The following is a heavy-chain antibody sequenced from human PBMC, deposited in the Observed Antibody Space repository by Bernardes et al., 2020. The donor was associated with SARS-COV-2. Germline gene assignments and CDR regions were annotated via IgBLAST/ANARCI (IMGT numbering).Heavy chain of an antibody. J-gene: IGHJ6*02. CDR2: FDPEDGET. Sequence: ASVKVSCKVSGYTLTELSMHWVRQAPGKGLEWMGGFDPEDGETIYAQKFQGRVTMTEDTSTDTAYMELSSLRSEDTAVYYCATDFAAAGTPSMFYYYGMDVWGQGTTVTVSS. D-gene: IGHD6-13*01. V-gene: IGHV1-24*01. CDR1: GYTLTELS. CDR3: ATDFAAAGTPSMFYYYGMDV.